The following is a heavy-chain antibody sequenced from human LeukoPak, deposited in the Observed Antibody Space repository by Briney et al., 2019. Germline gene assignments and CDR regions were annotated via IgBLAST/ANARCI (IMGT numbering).Heavy chain of an antibody. Sequence: PGGSLRLSCAASGFTFSSYGMHWVRQAPGKGLEWVAVISHDGSDSHYADSVKGRFTISRDNSKNTVYLQMNSLRAEDTAVYYCARGYGDYVGYFHHWGQGTLVTVSS. J-gene: IGHJ1*01. D-gene: IGHD4-17*01. CDR2: ISHDGSDS. V-gene: IGHV3-30*03. CDR1: GFTFSSYG. CDR3: ARGYGDYVGYFHH.